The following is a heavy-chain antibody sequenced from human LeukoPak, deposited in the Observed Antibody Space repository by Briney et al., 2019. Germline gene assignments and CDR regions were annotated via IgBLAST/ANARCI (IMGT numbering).Heavy chain of an antibody. V-gene: IGHV4-4*07. CDR2: IYTSGST. CDR1: GGSLSSYY. D-gene: IGHD3-22*01. J-gene: IGHJ3*02. CDR3: ARAGNYYARSGYLSGAYEAYLI. Sequence: PSETLSLTCTVSGGSLSSYYWSWIRQPAGEGLEWIGRIYTSGSTNYNPSLTSRVTMSVDTSKNQFSLKLSSVTAADTAVYYCARAGNYYARSGYLSGAYEAYLIWGQGTMVTVSS.